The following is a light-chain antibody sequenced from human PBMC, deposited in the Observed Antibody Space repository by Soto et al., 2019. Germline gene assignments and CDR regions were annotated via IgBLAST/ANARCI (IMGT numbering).Light chain of an antibody. V-gene: IGLV2-23*01. J-gene: IGLJ3*02. CDR1: SSDVGSYNL. CDR3: CSYAGSSTSV. Sequence: QSALTQPASVSGSPGQSITICCTGTSSDVGSYNLVSWYQQHPGTAPKLMIYEDNKRASGVSNRFSGSTSGITASLTISVLHAEDEADYYCCSYAGSSTSVFGGGTKLTVL. CDR2: EDN.